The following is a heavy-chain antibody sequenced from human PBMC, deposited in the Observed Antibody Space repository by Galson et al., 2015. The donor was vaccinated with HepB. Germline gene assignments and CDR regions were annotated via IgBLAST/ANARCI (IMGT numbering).Heavy chain of an antibody. CDR1: GFTFSTYA. J-gene: IGHJ4*02. V-gene: IGHV3-23*01. CDR3: AKEGSWNTRYFDG. CDR2: ISGSGGNT. Sequence: SLRLSCAASGFTFSTYALTWVRQAPGKGLEWVSSISGSGGNTYYADSVKGRFTISRDNSKNMVYLQMNSLRAEDTAIYYCAKEGSWNTRYFDGWGQGTLVSVSS. D-gene: IGHD3-10*01.